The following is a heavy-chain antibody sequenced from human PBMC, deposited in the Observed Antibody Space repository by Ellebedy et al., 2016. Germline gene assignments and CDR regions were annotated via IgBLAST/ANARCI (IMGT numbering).Heavy chain of an antibody. V-gene: IGHV5-51*01. CDR1: GYSFTNYW. D-gene: IGHD5-24*01. Sequence: GESLKISCKGSGYSFTNYWIGWVRQMPGKGLQWMGIIYPGDSDTTYSPSFQGRVTISADKSLSIVYLQWSSLKASDTAMYYCARGGRVEMTTNFFDHWGRGTLVTVSS. J-gene: IGHJ4*02. CDR2: IYPGDSDT. CDR3: ARGGRVEMTTNFFDH.